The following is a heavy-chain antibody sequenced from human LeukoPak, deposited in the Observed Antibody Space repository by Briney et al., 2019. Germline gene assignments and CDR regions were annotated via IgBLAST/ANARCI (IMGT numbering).Heavy chain of an antibody. V-gene: IGHV3-30*18. J-gene: IGHJ4*02. CDR3: AKDRSSGYPGDY. D-gene: IGHD3-22*01. Sequence: GGSLRPSCAASGFTFSSYGMHWVRQAPGKGLEWVAVISYDGSNKYYADSVKGRFTISRDNSKNTLYLQMNSLRAEDTAVYYCAKDRSSGYPGDYWGQGTLVTVSS. CDR1: GFTFSSYG. CDR2: ISYDGSNK.